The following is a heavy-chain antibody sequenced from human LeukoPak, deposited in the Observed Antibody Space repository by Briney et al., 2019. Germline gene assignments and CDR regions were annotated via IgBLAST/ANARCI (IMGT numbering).Heavy chain of an antibody. CDR1: GGSISSYY. CDR2: IYYSGST. V-gene: IGHV4-59*01. D-gene: IGHD6-13*01. CDR3: ATSLAAAGISWFDP. J-gene: IGHJ5*02. Sequence: SETLSLTCTVSGGSISSYYWSWIRQPPGKGLEWIGYIYYSGSTNYNPSLKSRVTISIDTSKTQFSLKLTSVTAADTAVYYCATSLAAAGISWFDPWGQGTLVTVSS.